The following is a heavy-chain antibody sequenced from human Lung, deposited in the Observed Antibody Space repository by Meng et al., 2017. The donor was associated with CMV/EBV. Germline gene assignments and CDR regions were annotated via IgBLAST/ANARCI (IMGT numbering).Heavy chain of an antibody. D-gene: IGHD1-7*01. CDR1: GFTFDDYG. J-gene: IGHJ4*02. CDR2: INRNGGSK. CDR3: ARRRELFYFDY. V-gene: IGHV3-20*04. Sequence: GGSLRLXCAASGFTFDDYGMAWVRQAPGKGLEWVSGINRNGGSKGYVDSVKGRFTISRDNAKNSLHLQMNSLRAEDTAFYYCARRRELFYFDYWGQGRLVTVSS.